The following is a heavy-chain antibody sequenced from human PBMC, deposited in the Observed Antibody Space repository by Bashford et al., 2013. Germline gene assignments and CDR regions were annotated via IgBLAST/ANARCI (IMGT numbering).Heavy chain of an antibody. Sequence: SVKVSCKASGGTFSSYAISWVRQAPGQGLEWMGGIIPIFGTANYAQKFQGRVTITADESTSTAYMELSSLRSEDTAVYYCARSKVDIAAAGLYYYYGMDVWGQGTTVTVSS. CDR1: GGTFSSYA. CDR3: ARSKVDIAAAGLYYYYGMDV. D-gene: IGHD6-13*01. V-gene: IGHV1-69*13. J-gene: IGHJ6*02. CDR2: IIPIFGTA.